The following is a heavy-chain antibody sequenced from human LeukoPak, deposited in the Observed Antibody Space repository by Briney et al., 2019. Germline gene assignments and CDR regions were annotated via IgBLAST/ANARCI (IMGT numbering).Heavy chain of an antibody. Sequence: GGSLRLSCAASGFTFSSYSMNWVRQAPGKGLEWVSSISSSSSYIYYADSVKGRFTISRDNAKNSLYLQMNSLRAEDTALYYCAKGTGEYVAAAGTFDYWGQGTLVTVSS. CDR1: GFTFSSYS. D-gene: IGHD6-13*01. V-gene: IGHV3-21*04. CDR3: AKGTGEYVAAAGTFDY. CDR2: ISSSSSYI. J-gene: IGHJ4*02.